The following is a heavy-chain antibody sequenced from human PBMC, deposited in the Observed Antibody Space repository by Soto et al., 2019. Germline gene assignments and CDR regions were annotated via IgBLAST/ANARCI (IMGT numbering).Heavy chain of an antibody. J-gene: IGHJ4*02. Sequence: NPSETLSLTCTVSGGSISSSSYFWGWMRQPPGKGLEWIGSMYYSGTTYYNPSLKSRVTISVDTSKNQFSLKLSSVTAADTAVYYCARASNKRGYSYGPDYWGQGPLVTVS. V-gene: IGHV4-39*02. CDR3: ARASNKRGYSYGPDY. CDR2: MYYSGTT. CDR1: GGSISSSSYF. D-gene: IGHD5-18*01.